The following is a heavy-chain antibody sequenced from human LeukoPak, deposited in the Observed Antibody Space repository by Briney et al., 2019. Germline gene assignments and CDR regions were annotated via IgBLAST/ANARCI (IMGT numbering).Heavy chain of an antibody. J-gene: IGHJ4*02. D-gene: IGHD3-3*01. CDR1: GFTFSSYG. CDR3: AKDAFVEIFGVVIPPSDY. CDR2: KRYDGSNK. Sequence: GGSLRLSCAASGFTFSSYGMHWVRQAPGKGLEWVAFKRYDGSNKYYADSVKGRFTISRDNSKNTLYLQMNSLRAEDTAVYYCAKDAFVEIFGVVIPPSDYWGQGTLVTVSS. V-gene: IGHV3-30*02.